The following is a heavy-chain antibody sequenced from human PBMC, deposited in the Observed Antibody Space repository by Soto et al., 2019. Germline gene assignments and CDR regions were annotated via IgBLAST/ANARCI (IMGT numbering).Heavy chain of an antibody. CDR2: IYHSGST. J-gene: IGHJ2*01. Sequence: QLQLQESGSGLVKPSQTLSLTCAVSGGSISSGGYSWSWIRQPPGKGLEWIGYIYHSGSTYYNPSLKSRVTISVDRSKNQFSLKLSSVTAADTAVDYCAGDQTVGDYVRSYWYFDLWGRGTLVTVSS. CDR1: GGSISSGGYS. D-gene: IGHD4-17*01. CDR3: AGDQTVGDYVRSYWYFDL. V-gene: IGHV4-30-2*01.